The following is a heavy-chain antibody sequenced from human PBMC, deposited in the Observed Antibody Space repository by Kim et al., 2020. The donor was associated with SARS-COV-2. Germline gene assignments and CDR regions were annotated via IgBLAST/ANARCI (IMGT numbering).Heavy chain of an antibody. Sequence: SETLSLTCAVYGGSFSGYYWSWIRQPPGKGLEWIGEINHSGSTNYNPSLKSRVTISVDTSKNQFSLKLSSVTAADTAVYYCAREVGEDGYNFDYWGQGTLVTVSS. CDR1: GGSFSGYY. D-gene: IGHD3-16*01. J-gene: IGHJ4*02. CDR2: INHSGST. CDR3: AREVGEDGYNFDY. V-gene: IGHV4-34*01.